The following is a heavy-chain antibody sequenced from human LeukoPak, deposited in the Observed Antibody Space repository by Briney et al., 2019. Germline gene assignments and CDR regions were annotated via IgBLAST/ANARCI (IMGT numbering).Heavy chain of an antibody. Sequence: SETLSLTCTVSGGSVNNYFWSWIRQPPGKGLEWIGDISDSGSTSYNPSLKSRFTISLDTSKNQFSLRVTSVTAADTAVYYCARRRGYSGYDWGFDYWGQGTLVTVSS. J-gene: IGHJ4*02. CDR3: ARRRGYSGYDWGFDY. CDR1: GGSVNNYF. V-gene: IGHV4-59*08. D-gene: IGHD5-12*01. CDR2: ISDSGST.